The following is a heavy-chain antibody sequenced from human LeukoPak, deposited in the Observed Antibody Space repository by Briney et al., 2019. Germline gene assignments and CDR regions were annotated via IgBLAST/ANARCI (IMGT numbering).Heavy chain of an antibody. D-gene: IGHD1-26*01. J-gene: IGHJ5*02. V-gene: IGHV1-46*01. CDR1: GYTFTNYY. CDR3: ARDNSVGATPWRFDP. Sequence: ASVKVSCKASGYTFTNYYMHWVRQAPGQGLEWMGIINPSGGSTSYAQKFQGRVTMTRDMSTSTDYMELISLRSEDTAVYYCARDNSVGATPWRFDPWGQGTLVTVSS. CDR2: INPSGGST.